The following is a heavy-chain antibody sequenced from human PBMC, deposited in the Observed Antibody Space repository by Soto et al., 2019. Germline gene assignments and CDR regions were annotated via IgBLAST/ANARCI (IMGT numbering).Heavy chain of an antibody. J-gene: IGHJ4*02. CDR3: ASRTYYVFWSGFFRHPFDS. V-gene: IGHV4-4*02. Sequence: QVQLQESGPGLVKPSGTLSLTCAVSGGSISSSNWWSWVRQPPGKGLEWIGEIYHSGSTNYNPSRKIRGTNAVARSKNRFSLRLSSVSAADTAVYYCASRTYYVFWSGFFRHPFDSGAQGTLVTVSS. CDR2: IYHSGST. CDR1: GGSISSSNW. D-gene: IGHD3-3*01.